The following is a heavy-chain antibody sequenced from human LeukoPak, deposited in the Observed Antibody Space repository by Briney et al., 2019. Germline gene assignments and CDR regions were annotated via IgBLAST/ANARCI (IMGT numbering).Heavy chain of an antibody. CDR3: AREGGDSSSWFSNYYYYGMDV. J-gene: IGHJ6*02. Sequence: GRSLRLSCAASGFIFSSYAMHWVRQAPGKGLEWVAVIWYDGSNKYYADSVKGRFTISRDNAKNSLYLQMNSLRDEDTAVYYCAREGGDSSSWFSNYYYYGMDVWGQGTTVTVSS. CDR2: IWYDGSNK. D-gene: IGHD6-13*01. CDR1: GFIFSSYA. V-gene: IGHV3-33*01.